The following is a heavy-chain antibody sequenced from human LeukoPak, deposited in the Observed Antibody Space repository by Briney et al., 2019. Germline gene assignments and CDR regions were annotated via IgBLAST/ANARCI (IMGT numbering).Heavy chain of an antibody. CDR3: ARDTSYFDY. V-gene: IGHV3-30-3*01. J-gene: IGHJ4*02. CDR1: GFSFSRYT. CDR2: ISYDGNTK. Sequence: GGSLRLSCAASGFSFSRYTMHWVRQAPGKGLEWVAVISYDGNTKYYADSVRGRCTISRDNPKNTLYLQMNSLRADDTAVYYCARDTSYFDYWGQGTLVTVSS.